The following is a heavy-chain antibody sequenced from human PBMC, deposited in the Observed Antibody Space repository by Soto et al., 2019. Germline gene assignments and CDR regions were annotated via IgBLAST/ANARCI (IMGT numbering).Heavy chain of an antibody. CDR2: TANKRSRYTT. CDR3: ARAGFGHGLDV. D-gene: IGHD3-16*01. CDR1: GFTSRDHY. Sequence: EVELVESGGGVVQAGGALRVSVGGSGFTSRDHYMDLVRPAPGKGLEWVGRTANKRSRYTTEYAASVKGRFIISRDDSKNSVYLQMNSLKIEDTAVYYCARAGFGHGLDVWGQGTTVTVSS. J-gene: IGHJ6*02. V-gene: IGHV3-72*01.